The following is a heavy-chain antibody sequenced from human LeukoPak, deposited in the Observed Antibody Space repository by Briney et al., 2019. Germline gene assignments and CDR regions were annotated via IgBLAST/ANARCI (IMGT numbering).Heavy chain of an antibody. CDR3: AKDPNGDYVGTFDM. D-gene: IGHD4-17*01. J-gene: IGHJ3*02. Sequence: GGSLRLSCVASGFTFSSYGMSWVRQAPGKGLEWVSFISGNGGRTDYAESVKGRFTISRDNSKNTVYLQMNSLRDEDTAAYYCAKDPNGDYVGTFDMWGRGTMVTVSS. V-gene: IGHV3-23*01. CDR2: ISGNGGRT. CDR1: GFTFSSYG.